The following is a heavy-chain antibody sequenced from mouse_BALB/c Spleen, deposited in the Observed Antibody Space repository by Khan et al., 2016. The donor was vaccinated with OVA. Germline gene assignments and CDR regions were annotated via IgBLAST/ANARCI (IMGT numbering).Heavy chain of an antibody. D-gene: IGHD3-2*02. J-gene: IGHJ3*01. CDR2: INPNNGGT. Sequence: VQLQQSGAELVKPGASVKLSCKASGYMFSSYYMYWVKQRPGQGVEWIGEINPNNGGTNLNEKFKSKATLTVHKSSSTAYMQLSSLTSEDSAVYYCSSSGYVSFVYWGRGSLVTVSA. V-gene: IGHV1S81*02. CDR1: GYMFSSYY. CDR3: SSSGYVSFVY.